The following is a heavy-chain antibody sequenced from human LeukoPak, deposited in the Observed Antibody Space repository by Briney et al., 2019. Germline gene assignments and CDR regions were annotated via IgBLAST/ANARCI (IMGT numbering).Heavy chain of an antibody. Sequence: SETLSLTCTVSGGSISSSSYYWGWICQPPGKGLEWIGSIYYSGSAYYSPSLKSRVTISIDTSKNQFSLKLTSVTAADTAVYYCARDPGPSVAAWGAFDIWGQGTMVAVSS. J-gene: IGHJ3*02. V-gene: IGHV4-39*02. D-gene: IGHD6-6*01. CDR2: IYYSGSA. CDR3: ARDPGPSVAAWGAFDI. CDR1: GGSISSSSYY.